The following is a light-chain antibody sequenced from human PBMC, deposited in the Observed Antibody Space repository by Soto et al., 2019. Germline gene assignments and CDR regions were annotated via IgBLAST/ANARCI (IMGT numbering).Light chain of an antibody. CDR3: QSYDSSLGGWV. Sequence: QLVLTQPPSVSGAPGQRVTISCTGSRSNIGAGYDVHWYQQLPGTAPKLLIYGNSNRPSGVPDRFSGSKSGTSASLAITGLQAEDEADYYCQSYDSSLGGWVFGGGTQLTVL. V-gene: IGLV1-40*01. CDR2: GNS. CDR1: RSNIGAGYD. J-gene: IGLJ3*02.